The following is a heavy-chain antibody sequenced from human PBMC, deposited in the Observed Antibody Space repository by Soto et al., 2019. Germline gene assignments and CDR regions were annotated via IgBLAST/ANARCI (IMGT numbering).Heavy chain of an antibody. CDR3: AGFYRYGRTRRDNFFDP. D-gene: IGHD5-18*01. CDR1: RGSLSSGDYY. CDR2: IHHSGIT. V-gene: IGHV4-30-2*01. J-gene: IGHJ5*01. Sequence: SETLSLTCAVSRGSLSSGDYYYSCNRQPPGERLEWIAYIHHSGITYYNPSLKSRVAISVDGSTNHFSLKLNSVTAADTALYYCAGFYRYGRTRRDNFFDPWGQGALVTVSS.